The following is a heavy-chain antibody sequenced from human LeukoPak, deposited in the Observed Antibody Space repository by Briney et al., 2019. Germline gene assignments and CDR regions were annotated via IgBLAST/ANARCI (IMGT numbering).Heavy chain of an antibody. CDR1: EFTFSHYG. V-gene: IGHV3-33*06. D-gene: IGHD4-11*01. CDR3: AKDAQRGFDYSNSLQN. Sequence: PGGSLRLSCAPSEFTFSHYGMHWVRQSPGAGLKWVAVILSDGSDKYYAQPVKGRFTISRHNSKNSLFLQMHRLRAEDTAVYYCAKDAQRGFDYSNSLQNWGQGILVTVSS. CDR2: ILSDGSDK. J-gene: IGHJ1*01.